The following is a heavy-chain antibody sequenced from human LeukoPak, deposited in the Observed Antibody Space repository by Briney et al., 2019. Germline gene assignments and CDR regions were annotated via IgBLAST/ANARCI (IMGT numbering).Heavy chain of an antibody. J-gene: IGHJ4*02. V-gene: IGHV1-2*02. CDR3: ARALRSGSYYEVDY. CDR1: GYTFTGYY. Sequence: ASVKVSCKASGYTFTGYYIHWVRQAPGQGLEWMGWINPNSGGTNYAQKFQGRVTMTRDTSISTAYVEVRRLRSDDTAVYYCARALRSGSYYEVDYWGQGTLVTVSS. CDR2: INPNSGGT. D-gene: IGHD1-26*01.